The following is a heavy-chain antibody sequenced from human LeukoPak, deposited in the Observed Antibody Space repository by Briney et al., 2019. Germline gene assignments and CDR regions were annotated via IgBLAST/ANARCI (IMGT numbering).Heavy chain of an antibody. CDR3: ARDWSGSPLDY. J-gene: IGHJ4*02. Sequence: GGSLRLSCAASGFTFSTYAISWVRQAPGKGLEWVSCISSTSNYIFYADSVKGRFTISRDNAKNSLYLQMNSLRAEDTAVYYCARDWSGSPLDYWGQGTLVTVSS. V-gene: IGHV3-21*01. CDR2: ISSTSNYI. CDR1: GFTFSTYA. D-gene: IGHD6-6*01.